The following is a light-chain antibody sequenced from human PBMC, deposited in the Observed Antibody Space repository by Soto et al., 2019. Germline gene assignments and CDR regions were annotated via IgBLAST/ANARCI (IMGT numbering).Light chain of an antibody. J-gene: IGLJ2*01. Sequence: QSVLTQPPSMSAAPGQKVTISCSGSNSNVGYNYVSWYQQIPGTAPKLFIYDNNKRPSGISDRFSGSKSGTSATLAITGLQTGDEADYYCETWDSSLSAVVFGGGTKVTVL. CDR2: DNN. V-gene: IGLV1-51*01. CDR1: NSNVGYNY. CDR3: ETWDSSLSAVV.